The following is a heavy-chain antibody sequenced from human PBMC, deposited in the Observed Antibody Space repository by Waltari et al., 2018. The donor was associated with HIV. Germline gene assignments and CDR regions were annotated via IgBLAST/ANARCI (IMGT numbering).Heavy chain of an antibody. Sequence: QVQLVQSGAEVKKPGASVRVFCKPSEYAFTGYYIHWVRQAPGQGLEWMGWNNPNSGGTNYAQKFQGRVSMTRDTSIGTAYMELSRLRCGDTAIYYCARGAATGPYWYFDLWGRGTLGAVSS. D-gene: IGHD6-13*01. CDR1: EYAFTGYY. CDR3: ARGAATGPYWYFDL. J-gene: IGHJ2*01. V-gene: IGHV1-2*02. CDR2: NNPNSGGT.